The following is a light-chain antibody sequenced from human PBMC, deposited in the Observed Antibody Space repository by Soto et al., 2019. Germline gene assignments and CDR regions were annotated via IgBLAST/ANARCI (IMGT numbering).Light chain of an antibody. Sequence: EIVLMQSPGTLSLSPGERATLSCRASQSVASSYLAWYQQKPGQAPRLLIYAASSRASAIPDRFSGSGSGTDFTLTISRLEPEDFAVYCCHQYGTSPQTFGQGTKVDIK. CDR2: AAS. CDR1: QSVASSY. J-gene: IGKJ1*01. CDR3: HQYGTSPQT. V-gene: IGKV3-20*01.